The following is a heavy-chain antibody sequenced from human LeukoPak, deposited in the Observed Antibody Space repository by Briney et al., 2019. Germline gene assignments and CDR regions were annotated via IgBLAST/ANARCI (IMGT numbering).Heavy chain of an antibody. V-gene: IGHV4-59*01. CDR1: GGSISSYY. CDR3: ARGVRSGSGYYSHYYYYYMDV. J-gene: IGHJ6*03. CDR2: TYYSGST. Sequence: PSETLSLTCTVSGGSISSYYWSWIRQPPGKGLEWIGYTYYSGSTNYNPSLKSRVTISVDTSKNQFSLKLSSVTAADTAVYYCARGVRSGSGYYSHYYYYYMDVWGKGTTVTVSS. D-gene: IGHD3-22*01.